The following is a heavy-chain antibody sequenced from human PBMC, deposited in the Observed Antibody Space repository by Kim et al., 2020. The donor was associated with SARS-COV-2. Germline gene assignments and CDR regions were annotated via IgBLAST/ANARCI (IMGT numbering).Heavy chain of an antibody. J-gene: IGHJ6*01. Sequence: SLRLSCAASGFTFHDYAMNWVRQAPGKGLEWVSAISRDGGGIDYADSVKGRFTISRDNTRNSLYLQMESLSIGDTALYFCTRASPLTGCDPYYFAMDVW. D-gene: IGHD2-8*02. CDR3: TRASPLTGCDPYYFAMDV. V-gene: IGHV3-9*01. CDR2: ISRDGGGI. CDR1: GFTFHDYA.